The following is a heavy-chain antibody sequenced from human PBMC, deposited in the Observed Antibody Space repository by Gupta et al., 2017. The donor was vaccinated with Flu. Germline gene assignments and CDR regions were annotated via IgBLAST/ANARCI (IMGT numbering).Heavy chain of an antibody. V-gene: IGHV5-51*03. CDR1: GYRFSTYW. CDR2: IYPGDSDT. Sequence: EVQLVQSEAEVKEPGESLKICCKSSGYRFSTYWIGWVRQMPGKVLEWMGIIYPGDSDTSYSPSFEGQVTMSVDKSINSSYLQWSSLKASDTAKYYCARDLRMDYWGQGTLVTVSS. D-gene: IGHD2-15*01. J-gene: IGHJ4*02. CDR3: ARDLRMDY.